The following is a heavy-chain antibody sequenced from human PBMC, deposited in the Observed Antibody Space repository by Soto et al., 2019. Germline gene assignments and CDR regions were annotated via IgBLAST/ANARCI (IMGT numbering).Heavy chain of an antibody. Sequence: PGASLRLSCAASGFTFSSYAMSWVRQAPGKGLEWVSAISGSGGSTYYADSVKGRFTISRDNSKNTLYLQMNSLRAEDTDVYYCAKDRTAVGIWDYFDYWGKGTLVTVSS. CDR1: GFTFSSYA. V-gene: IGHV3-23*01. CDR3: AKDRTAVGIWDYFDY. CDR2: ISGSGGST. D-gene: IGHD6-19*01. J-gene: IGHJ4*02.